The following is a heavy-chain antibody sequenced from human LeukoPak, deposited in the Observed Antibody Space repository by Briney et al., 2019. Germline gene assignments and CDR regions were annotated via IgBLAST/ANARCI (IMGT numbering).Heavy chain of an antibody. CDR1: GGSISSYY. V-gene: IGHV4-59*08. J-gene: IGHJ6*02. CDR2: IYYSGST. CDR3: ARSRYSYGYAYYYYYGMDV. D-gene: IGHD5-18*01. Sequence: PSETLSLTCTVSGGSISSYYWSWIRQPPGKGLEWIGYIYYSGSTNYNPSLKSRVTISVDTSKNQFSLKLSSVTAADTAVYYCARSRYSYGYAYYYYYGMDVRGQGTTVTVSS.